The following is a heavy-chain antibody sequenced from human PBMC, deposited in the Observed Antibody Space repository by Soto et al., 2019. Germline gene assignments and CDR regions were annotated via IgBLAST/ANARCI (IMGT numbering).Heavy chain of an antibody. CDR3: ARTLYQGNYYDSSGYHFDY. CDR2: IDWDDDK. V-gene: IGHV2-70*01. J-gene: IGHJ4*02. D-gene: IGHD3-22*01. Sequence: SGPTLVNPTQTLTLTCTFSGFSLSTSGMCVSWIRQPPGKALEWLALIDWDDDKYYGTSLKTRLTISKDTSKNQVVLTMTNMDPVDTSTYYCARTLYQGNYYDSSGYHFDYWGQGXLVTVYS. CDR1: GFSLSTSGMC.